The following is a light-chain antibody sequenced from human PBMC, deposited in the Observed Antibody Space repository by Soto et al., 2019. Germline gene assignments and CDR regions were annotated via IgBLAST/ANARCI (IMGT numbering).Light chain of an antibody. Sequence: EIVLTQSPGTLSLSPGERATLSCRASQSVSSYLAWYQQKPGQAPRLLIYDTSNRATGIPARFSGSGSGTYFTLTISSLEPEDFAVYYCQQRSDWPPLTFGGGTNVEIK. V-gene: IGKV3-11*01. J-gene: IGKJ4*01. CDR1: QSVSSY. CDR3: QQRSDWPPLT. CDR2: DTS.